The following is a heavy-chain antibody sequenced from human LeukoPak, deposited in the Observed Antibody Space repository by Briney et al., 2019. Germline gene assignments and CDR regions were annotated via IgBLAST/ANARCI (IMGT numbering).Heavy chain of an antibody. J-gene: IGHJ4*02. CDR1: GFSFGAGA. CDR3: TKGMATIRRHIDS. D-gene: IGHD5-24*01. CDR2: ISGSAGST. V-gene: IGHV3-23*01. Sequence: PGGSRRLPCAPPGFSFGAGAISWVRQAPGGGLNWASSISGSAGSTYYADSMKGRFTISRDNPKNTLHLEMNSLRAEDTAIYYCTKGMATIRRHIDSWGQGTLVTVSS.